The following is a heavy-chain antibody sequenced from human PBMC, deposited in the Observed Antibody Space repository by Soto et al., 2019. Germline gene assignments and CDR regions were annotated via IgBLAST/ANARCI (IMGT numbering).Heavy chain of an antibody. D-gene: IGHD6-13*01. CDR3: AKDYRIIAAGTSDASDV. J-gene: IGHJ3*01. CDR2: ISWDSGSI. Sequence: PGGSLRLSCTASGFTFEDYAMHWVRQTPGKGLEWVSRISWDSGSIEYGDSVKGRFTTSRDNAKNSLYLQMNSLRAEDTALYYCAKDYRIIAAGTSDASDVWGQGTMVTVSS. V-gene: IGHV3-9*01. CDR1: GFTFEDYA.